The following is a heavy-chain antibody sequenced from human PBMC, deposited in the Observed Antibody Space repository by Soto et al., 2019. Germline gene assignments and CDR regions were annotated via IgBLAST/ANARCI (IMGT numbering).Heavy chain of an antibody. CDR1: GFSFSSYA. Sequence: GGCLRLSCSASGFSFSSYAMHWVRQAPGKGLEYVSAISINGGRTYYAESVKGRFTISSDHSKNTLYPQMSSLRAEHTAVYYCVTSPYDFWSGYHSFWGQGPLVTVSS. D-gene: IGHD3-3*01. V-gene: IGHV3-64D*06. J-gene: IGHJ4*02. CDR3: VTSPYDFWSGYHSF. CDR2: ISINGGRT.